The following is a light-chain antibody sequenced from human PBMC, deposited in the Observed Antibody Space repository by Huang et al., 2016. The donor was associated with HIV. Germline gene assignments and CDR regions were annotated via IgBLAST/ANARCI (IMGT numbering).Light chain of an antibody. CDR2: SAS. CDR1: QSIDGY. V-gene: IGKV1-39*01. CDR3: QQSYSTLIT. Sequence: IQMTQSPSSLSASVGDRVTITCRASQSIDGYLNWYQQKPGKAPKLLISSASTLHTGVPPSFSGSGSGTDYTLIIDNLQPDDFATYFCQQSYSTLITFGQGSRLDTK. J-gene: IGKJ5*01.